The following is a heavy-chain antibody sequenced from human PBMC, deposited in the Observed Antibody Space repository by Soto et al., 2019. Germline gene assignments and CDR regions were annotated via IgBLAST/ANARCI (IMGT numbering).Heavy chain of an antibody. CDR1: GGSFRNYY. CDR3: ARAERFPRSWFDT. D-gene: IGHD3-10*01. Sequence: QVELQQWGAGLLKPSETLSLTCGVYGGSFRNYYWIWVRQPPGKGLEWIGEVNHSGEATYNPSLQRRITISLDTSNSQFSLKLTSVTAADTAMYLCARAERFPRSWFDTWGQGTQVTVSS. J-gene: IGHJ5*02. CDR2: VNHSGEA. V-gene: IGHV4-34*02.